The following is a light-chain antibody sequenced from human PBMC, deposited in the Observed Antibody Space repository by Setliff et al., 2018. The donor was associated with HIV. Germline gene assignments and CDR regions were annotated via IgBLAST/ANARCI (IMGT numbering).Light chain of an antibody. V-gene: IGLV3-21*04. Sequence: SYALTQPPSVSVAPGKTARITCGGNNIGSKSVHWYQKKPGQAPVLVIYYDSDRPSGIPERFSGSNSGNTATLTISRVEAGDEADYYCQVWDSSSDHVVFGGGTKVTVL. CDR1: NIGSKS. CDR2: YDS. J-gene: IGLJ2*01. CDR3: QVWDSSSDHVV.